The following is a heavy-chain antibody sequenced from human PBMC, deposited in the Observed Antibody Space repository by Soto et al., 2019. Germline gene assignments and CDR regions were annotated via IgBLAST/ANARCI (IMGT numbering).Heavy chain of an antibody. J-gene: IGHJ5*02. Sequence: SETLSLTCTVSGASVSTGAYYWGWVRQRPGRGLEWIGYVYESGYTYYNMSLKSRLTISLDRSNNQFSLGLTSVTAADTAVYYCVRALRHTAMAYPWFDPWGQGTLVTVAS. D-gene: IGHD5-18*01. CDR2: VYESGYT. V-gene: IGHV4-31*03. CDR1: GASVSTGAYY. CDR3: VRALRHTAMAYPWFDP.